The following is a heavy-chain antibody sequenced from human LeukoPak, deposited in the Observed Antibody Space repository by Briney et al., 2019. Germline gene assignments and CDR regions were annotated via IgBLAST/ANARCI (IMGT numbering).Heavy chain of an antibody. D-gene: IGHD3-22*01. CDR1: GYTFTGYF. V-gene: IGHV1-2*02. Sequence: ASVKVSCKASGYTFTGYFMHWVRQAPGQGLEWMGWINPNSGGTNFAQKFQGRVTMTRDTSISTAYMELSRLRSDDTAMYYCARDERYDSSGYPFDYWGQGTLVTVSS. CDR2: INPNSGGT. CDR3: ARDERYDSSGYPFDY. J-gene: IGHJ4*02.